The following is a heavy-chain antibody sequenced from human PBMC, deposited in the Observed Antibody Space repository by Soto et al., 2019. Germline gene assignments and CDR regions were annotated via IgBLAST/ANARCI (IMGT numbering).Heavy chain of an antibody. D-gene: IGHD2-2*01. J-gene: IGHJ5*02. CDR3: AKGIGYCSSTSCAGDWFDP. V-gene: IGHV3-30*18. Sequence: LRLSCAASGFTFSSYGMHWVRQAPGKGLEWVAVISYDGSNKYYADSVKGRFTISRDNSKNTLYLQMNSLRAEDTAVYYCAKGIGYCSSTSCAGDWFDPWGQGTLVTVSS. CDR2: ISYDGSNK. CDR1: GFTFSSYG.